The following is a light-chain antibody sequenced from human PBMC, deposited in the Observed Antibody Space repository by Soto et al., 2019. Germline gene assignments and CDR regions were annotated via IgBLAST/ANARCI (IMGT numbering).Light chain of an antibody. Sequence: EIVLTQSPGTLSLSPGERATLSCRASQSVSSSFLAWYQQTPGQAPRLLIYGASSRATGIPARFSGSGSGTDFTLTINRLEPDDFAVYYCQQYDSSPLTFGGGTKVDIK. V-gene: IGKV3-20*01. CDR3: QQYDSSPLT. CDR1: QSVSSSF. CDR2: GAS. J-gene: IGKJ4*01.